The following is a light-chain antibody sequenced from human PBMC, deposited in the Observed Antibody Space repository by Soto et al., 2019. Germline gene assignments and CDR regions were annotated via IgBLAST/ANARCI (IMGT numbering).Light chain of an antibody. CDR1: SSDVGGYNY. V-gene: IGLV2-11*01. J-gene: IGLJ1*01. CDR3: CSYAGSYTFGYV. Sequence: QSVLTQPRSVSGSPGQSVTISCTGTSSDVGGYNYVSWYQQHPGKAPKLMIYDVSKRLSGVPDRFSGSKSGNTASLTISGLQAEDEADYYCCSYAGSYTFGYVFGTGTKVTVL. CDR2: DVS.